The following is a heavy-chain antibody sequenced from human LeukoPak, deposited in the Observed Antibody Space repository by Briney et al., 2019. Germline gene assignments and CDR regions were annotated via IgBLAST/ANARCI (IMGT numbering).Heavy chain of an antibody. V-gene: IGHV3-21*01. J-gene: IGHJ4*02. CDR3: ARDHNYGSGSLDY. CDR2: ISISSTYI. D-gene: IGHD3-10*01. Sequence: PGGSLRLSCAASGFTFSSYTMNWVRQAPGKGLEWVSIISISSTYIYYADSVKGRFTISRDNAKNSLYLQLNSLRAEDTAVYYCARDHNYGSGSLDYWGQGTLVTVSS. CDR1: GFTFSSYT.